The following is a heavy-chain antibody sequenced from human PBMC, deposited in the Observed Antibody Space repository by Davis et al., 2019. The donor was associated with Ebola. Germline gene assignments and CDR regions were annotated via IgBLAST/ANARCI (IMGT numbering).Heavy chain of an antibody. CDR1: GFTFSSYA. D-gene: IGHD3-22*01. CDR3: AKDQFGYDSSGYYYVYLDY. J-gene: IGHJ4*02. Sequence: GGSLRLSCAASGFTFSSYAMSWVRQAPGKGLEWVSAISGSGGSTHYADSVKGRFTIPRDNSKNTLYLQMNSLRAEDTAVYYCAKDQFGYDSSGYYYVYLDYWGQGTLVTVSS. V-gene: IGHV3-23*01. CDR2: ISGSGGST.